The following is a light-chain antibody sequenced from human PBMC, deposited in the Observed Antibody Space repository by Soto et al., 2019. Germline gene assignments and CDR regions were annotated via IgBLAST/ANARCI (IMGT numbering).Light chain of an antibody. CDR1: TGAVTSSHY. Sequence: QAVVTQEPSLTVSPGGTVTLTCGSSTGAVTSSHYPYWFQQKPGQAPRTLIYDTSNTHSWAPARFSGSLLGGKAALTLSGAQPEDEPDYYCLLSYGGAYVFGTGTKLTVL. CDR3: LLSYGGAYV. V-gene: IGLV7-46*01. J-gene: IGLJ1*01. CDR2: DTS.